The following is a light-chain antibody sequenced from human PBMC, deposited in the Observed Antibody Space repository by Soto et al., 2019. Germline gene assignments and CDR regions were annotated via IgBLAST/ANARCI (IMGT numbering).Light chain of an antibody. V-gene: IGLV2-14*01. CDR1: SSDVGGYND. Sequence: QSALTQPASVSGSPGQSITISCTGTSSDVGGYNDVSWYQQHPGKAPKLMIYEVSNRPSGASNRFSGSKSGNTASLTISGLQAEDEADYYCSSYTSSSTRVFGGGTKLTVL. J-gene: IGLJ3*02. CDR2: EVS. CDR3: SSYTSSSTRV.